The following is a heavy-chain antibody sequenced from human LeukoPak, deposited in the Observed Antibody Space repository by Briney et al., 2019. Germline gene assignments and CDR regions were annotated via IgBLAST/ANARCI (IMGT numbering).Heavy chain of an antibody. Sequence: SETLSLTCTVSGASINSDTYYWGWIRQPPGKGLEWIGSIYHSGSTYYNPSLKSRVTISVDTSKNQFSLKLSSVTPEDTAVYYCARVQLGNNYVPWFDPWGQGTLVTVSS. CDR2: IYHSGST. V-gene: IGHV4-39*07. CDR3: ARVQLGNNYVPWFDP. D-gene: IGHD1/OR15-1a*01. J-gene: IGHJ5*02. CDR1: GASINSDTYY.